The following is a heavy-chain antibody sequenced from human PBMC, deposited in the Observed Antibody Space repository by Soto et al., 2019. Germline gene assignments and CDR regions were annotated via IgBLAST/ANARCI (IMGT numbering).Heavy chain of an antibody. CDR2: ISSGGSTI. CDR3: ASLGVPNAFDI. V-gene: IGHV3-11*01. Sequence: GGSLRLSCAASGFTFSDYYMSWIRQAPGRGLEWVSYISSGGSTIYYADSVKGRFTISRDNAKNSLYLQMTSLRAEDTAVYYCASLGVPNAFDIWGHGTMVTVSS. J-gene: IGHJ3*02. CDR1: GFTFSDYY. D-gene: IGHD3-16*01.